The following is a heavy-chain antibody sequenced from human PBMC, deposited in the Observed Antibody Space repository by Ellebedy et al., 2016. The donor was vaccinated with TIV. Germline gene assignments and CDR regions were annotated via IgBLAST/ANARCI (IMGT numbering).Heavy chain of an antibody. D-gene: IGHD3-3*01. J-gene: IGHJ6*04. Sequence: SETLSLXXTVSGGSISSYYWSWIRQPPGKGLEWIGYIYYSGSTNYNPSLKSRVTISVDTSKNQFSLKLSSVTAADTAVYYCARSSGFWSGYRLDVWGKGTTVTVSS. CDR2: IYYSGST. V-gene: IGHV4-59*01. CDR1: GGSISSYY. CDR3: ARSSGFWSGYRLDV.